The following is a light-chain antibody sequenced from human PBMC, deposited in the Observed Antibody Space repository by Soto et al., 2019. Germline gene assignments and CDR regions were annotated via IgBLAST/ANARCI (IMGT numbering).Light chain of an antibody. V-gene: IGKV3-20*01. J-gene: IGKJ1*01. Sequence: EIVLTQSPGTLSLSPGERVILSCRASQSLTSSYLAWYEQKPGQAPRLVIYGASNRATGIPDRFSGSGSGTDFTLTISTLEHEDFAVYYCQQYDTSPRSFGQGTKVEIK. CDR1: QSLTSSY. CDR3: QQYDTSPRS. CDR2: GAS.